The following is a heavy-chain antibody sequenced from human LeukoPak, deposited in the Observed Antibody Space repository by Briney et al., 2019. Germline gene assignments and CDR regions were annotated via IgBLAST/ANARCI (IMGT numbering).Heavy chain of an antibody. Sequence: SVKVSCKASGGTFSSYTISWVLQAPGQGLEWMGRIISILGIANYAQKFQGRVTITADKSTGTAYMELSSLRSEDTPVYYCARVELGYCSSTSCYTPYYFDYWGQGTLVTVSS. CDR3: ARVELGYCSSTSCYTPYYFDY. V-gene: IGHV1-69*02. CDR2: IISILGIA. CDR1: GGTFSSYT. D-gene: IGHD2-2*02. J-gene: IGHJ4*02.